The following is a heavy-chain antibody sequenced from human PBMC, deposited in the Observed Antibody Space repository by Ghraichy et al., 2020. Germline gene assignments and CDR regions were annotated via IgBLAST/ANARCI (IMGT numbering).Heavy chain of an antibody. CDR3: ARDAGYYGMDV. CDR1: GGSISSYY. V-gene: IGHV4-59*01. Sequence: SETLSLTCTVSGGSISSYYWSWIRQPPGKGLEWIGYIYYSGSTNYNPSLKSRFTISVDTSKNQFSLKLSTVTAADTAVYYCARDAGYYGMDVWGQGTTVTVSS. J-gene: IGHJ6*02. CDR2: IYYSGST.